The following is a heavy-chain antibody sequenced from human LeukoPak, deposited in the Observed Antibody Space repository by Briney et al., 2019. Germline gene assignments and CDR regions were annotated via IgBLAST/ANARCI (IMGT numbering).Heavy chain of an antibody. CDR3: AREGGSYRWFDH. D-gene: IGHD1-26*01. Sequence: ASVKVSCEASGYTFTSYYMHWVRQAPGQGLEWMGIINPSGGSTSYAQKFQGRVTMTRDMSTGTVYMELSSLRSEDTAVYYCAREGGSYRWFDHWGQGTLVTVSS. CDR1: GYTFTSYY. CDR2: INPSGGST. J-gene: IGHJ5*02. V-gene: IGHV1-46*01.